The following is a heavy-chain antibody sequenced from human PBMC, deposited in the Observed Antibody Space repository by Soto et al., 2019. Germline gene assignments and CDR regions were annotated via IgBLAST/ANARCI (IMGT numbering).Heavy chain of an antibody. J-gene: IGHJ4*02. CDR2: ISGSGGNT. Sequence: HPGGSLRLSCAASGFTFSSYGMSWVRQAPGKGLEWVSTISGSGGNTDYADSVKGRFTISRDNSKNTLYLQMNTLRAEDTAVYYCAKGRGPSFLRHYFDYWGQGTLVTVSS. CDR3: AKGRGPSFLRHYFDY. CDR1: GFTFSSYG. V-gene: IGHV3-23*01. D-gene: IGHD3-10*01.